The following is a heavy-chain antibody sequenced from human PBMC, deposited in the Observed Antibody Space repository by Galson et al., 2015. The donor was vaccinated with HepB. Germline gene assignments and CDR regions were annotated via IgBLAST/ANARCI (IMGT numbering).Heavy chain of an antibody. D-gene: IGHD3-22*01. Sequence: QSGAEVKKPGASVKVSCKASGYTFTGYYIHWVRQAPGQGLEWMGRINPNSGGTNYAQKFQGRVTMTRDTSISIAYMELSRLRSDDTAVYYCAGYDSSGYFVDPWGQGTLVTVSS. V-gene: IGHV1-2*06. CDR2: INPNSGGT. J-gene: IGHJ5*02. CDR3: AGYDSSGYFVDP. CDR1: GYTFTGYY.